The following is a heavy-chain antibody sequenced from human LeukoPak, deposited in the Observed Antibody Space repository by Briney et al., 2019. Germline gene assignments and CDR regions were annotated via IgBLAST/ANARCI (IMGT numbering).Heavy chain of an antibody. CDR1: GFTFSSYG. V-gene: IGHV3-30*02. Sequence: PGGSLRLSCAASGFTFSSYGMHWVRQAPGKGLEWVAYIQYDGSNEQYAHSVKGRFRISRDSSKNILYLKMNSLRAEDTAVYYCAKDRCSNGIGCYYYYMDVWGKGTTVTTSS. CDR3: AKDRCSNGIGCYYYYMDV. J-gene: IGHJ6*03. CDR2: IQYDGSNE. D-gene: IGHD2-8*01.